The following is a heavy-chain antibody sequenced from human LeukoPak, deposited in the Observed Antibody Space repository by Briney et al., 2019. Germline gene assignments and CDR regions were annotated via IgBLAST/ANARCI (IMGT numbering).Heavy chain of an antibody. J-gene: IGHJ3*02. CDR3: ARRDTSEDAFDI. Sequence: PGESLKISCNGSGYSYANYWIGWVRLTPGKGLEWMGVIYLGDSDTRNIPSFQGQVTLSVDKSISTAYLQWSSLKASDTAMYYCARRDTSEDAFDIWGQGPMVTVSS. CDR2: IYLGDSDT. CDR1: GYSYANYW. V-gene: IGHV5-51*01.